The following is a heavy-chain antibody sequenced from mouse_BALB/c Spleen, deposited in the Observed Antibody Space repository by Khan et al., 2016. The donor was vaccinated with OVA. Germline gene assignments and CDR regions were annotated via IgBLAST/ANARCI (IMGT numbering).Heavy chain of an antibody. CDR1: GYSFTSYY. CDR3: ARHGFVAWFTY. Sequence: VQLKESGPELMKPGASVKISCKASGYSFTSYYIHWMMQSHGKSLEWIGYIDPFSGGTTYNQKFKGQATLTVDKSSSTAYILLSNLTSEDSAVYYCARHGFVAWFTYWGQGILVTVSA. V-gene: IGHV1S135*01. J-gene: IGHJ3*01. CDR2: IDPFSGGT. D-gene: IGHD2-2*01.